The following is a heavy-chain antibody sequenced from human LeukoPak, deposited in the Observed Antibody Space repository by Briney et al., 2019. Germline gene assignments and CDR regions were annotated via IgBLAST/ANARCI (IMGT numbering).Heavy chain of an antibody. CDR3: ARAKGWFGENHFDY. D-gene: IGHD3-10*01. CDR2: INHSGST. Sequence: SETLSLTCAVYGGSFSGYYWSWIRQPPGKGLEWIGEINHSGSTNYNPSLKSRVTISVDTSKNQFSLKLSSVTAADTAVYYCARAKGWFGENHFDYWGQGTLVTVSS. CDR1: GGSFSGYY. V-gene: IGHV4-34*01. J-gene: IGHJ4*02.